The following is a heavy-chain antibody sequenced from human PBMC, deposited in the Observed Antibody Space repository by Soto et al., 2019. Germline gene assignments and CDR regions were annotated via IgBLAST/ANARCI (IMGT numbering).Heavy chain of an antibody. D-gene: IGHD5-18*01. CDR3: ARNGREYSYGSRWFDP. Sequence: SVKVSCKASGGTFSSYAISWVRQAPGQGLEWMGGIIPIFGTANYAQKFQGRVTITAGESTSTAYMELSSLRSEDTAVYYCARNGREYSYGSRWFDPWGQGTLVTVSS. V-gene: IGHV1-69*13. J-gene: IGHJ5*02. CDR1: GGTFSSYA. CDR2: IIPIFGTA.